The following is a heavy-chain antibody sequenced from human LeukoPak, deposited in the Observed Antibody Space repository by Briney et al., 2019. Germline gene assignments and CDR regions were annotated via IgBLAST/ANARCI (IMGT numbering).Heavy chain of an antibody. CDR1: GGSISSYY. D-gene: IGHD6-6*01. CDR2: IYYSGST. J-gene: IGHJ6*03. CDR3: ARGFKGIAARHYYYYYMDV. Sequence: SETLSLTCTVSGGSISSYYWSWIRQPPGKGLEWIGYIYYSGSTNHNPSLKSRVTISVDTSKNQFSLKLSSVTAADTAVYYCARGFKGIAARHYYYYYMDVWGKGTTVTVSS. V-gene: IGHV4-59*12.